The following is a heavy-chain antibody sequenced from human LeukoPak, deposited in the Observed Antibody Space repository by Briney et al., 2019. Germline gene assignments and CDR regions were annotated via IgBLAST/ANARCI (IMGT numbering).Heavy chain of an antibody. CDR1: GGTFSSYA. CDR2: IIPIFGTA. D-gene: IGHD3-10*01. Sequence: GSSVRVSSKASGGTFSSYAISWVRQAPGQGLEWMGGIIPIFGTANYAQKFQGRVTITADKSTSTAYMELSSLRSEDTAVYYCARRSVGDYGSGSYFDYWGQGTLVTVSS. V-gene: IGHV1-69*06. J-gene: IGHJ4*02. CDR3: ARRSVGDYGSGSYFDY.